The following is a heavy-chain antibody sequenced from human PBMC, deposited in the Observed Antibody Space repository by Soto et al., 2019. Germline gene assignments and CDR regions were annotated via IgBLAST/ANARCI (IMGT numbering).Heavy chain of an antibody. Sequence: QGELVESGGGVVQPGRSLRLSCAASGYTFSRYAMHWVRQAPGKGLEWVAVISYDGSNKYYADSVKGRFTISRDNSKNTLYLQMNSLRLEDTAVYYCARPLWRDDYNWGYFDLWGRGTLVTVSS. D-gene: IGHD4-4*01. CDR1: GYTFSRYA. J-gene: IGHJ2*01. V-gene: IGHV3-30-3*01. CDR3: ARPLWRDDYNWGYFDL. CDR2: ISYDGSNK.